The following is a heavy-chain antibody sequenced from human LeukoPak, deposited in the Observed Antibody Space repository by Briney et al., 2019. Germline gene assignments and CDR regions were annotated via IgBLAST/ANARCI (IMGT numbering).Heavy chain of an antibody. CDR2: IYSGSGT. J-gene: IGHJ4*02. V-gene: IGHV3-66*01. CDR3: ARGIGCSGGRCYQELDY. CDR1: EFTVSSNY. D-gene: IGHD2-15*01. Sequence: GGSLRLSCVASEFTVSSNYMSWVRQAPGKGLEWVSIIYSGSGTYYADSVKGRFTISRDNSKNTLYLQMNSLRAEDTAVYYCARGIGCSGGRCYQELDYWGQGTLVTVSS.